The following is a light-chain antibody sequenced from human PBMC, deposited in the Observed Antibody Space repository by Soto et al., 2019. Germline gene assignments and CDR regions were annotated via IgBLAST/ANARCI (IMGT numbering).Light chain of an antibody. J-gene: IGKJ4*01. CDR3: QKYNSAPFT. V-gene: IGKV1-27*01. CDR1: PGISNY. CDR2: AAS. Sequence: DIHLTQSPSSLSASVGDRVTITCRASPGISNYLAWYQQKPGKVPKVLIYAASTLRSGVPSRFSGSGSGTDFTLTISSLQPEDVATYHCQKYNSAPFTFGGRTKVEIK.